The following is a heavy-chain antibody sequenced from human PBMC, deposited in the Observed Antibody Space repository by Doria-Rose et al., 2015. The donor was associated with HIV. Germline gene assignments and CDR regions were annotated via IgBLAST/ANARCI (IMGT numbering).Heavy chain of an antibody. Sequence: QESGPVLVKPTETLTLTCTVSGVSLSSPGMGVSWIRQPPGKALEWLVKIFSDDERSYKTSLKSRLTISRGTSKSQVVLTMADMDPVDTATYYCARIKSSRWYHKYYIDFWGQGTLVIVSA. J-gene: IGHJ4*02. V-gene: IGHV2-26*01. D-gene: IGHD6-13*01. CDR2: IFSDDER. CDR1: GVSLSSPGMG. CDR3: ARIKSSRWYHKYYIDF.